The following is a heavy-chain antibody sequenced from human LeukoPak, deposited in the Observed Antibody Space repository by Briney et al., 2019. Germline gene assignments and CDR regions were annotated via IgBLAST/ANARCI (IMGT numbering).Heavy chain of an antibody. CDR3: ARGAWGYNYGYHNY. D-gene: IGHD5-18*01. J-gene: IGHJ4*02. CDR1: GGTFSYA. Sequence: SVKVSCKVSGGTFSYAISWVRQAPGQGLEWMGGNIPIFGTTDYAQNFRGRVTFTTDESTSTAYMELSSLRSEDTAVYYCARGAWGYNYGYHNYWGQGTLVTVSS. CDR2: NIPIFGTT. V-gene: IGHV1-69*05.